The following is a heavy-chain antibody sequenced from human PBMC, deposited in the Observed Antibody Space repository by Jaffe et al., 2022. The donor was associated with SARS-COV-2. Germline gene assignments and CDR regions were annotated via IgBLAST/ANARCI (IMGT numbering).Heavy chain of an antibody. J-gene: IGHJ6*03. CDR2: IYYSGGT. D-gene: IGHD1-26*01. CDR3: ARVSGRYYYYMDV. Sequence: QLQLQESGPGLVKPPETLSLTCTISGGSISSDTWYWGWIRQPPGKGLEWIANIYYSGGTYYNPPLQSRVTVSVDTSKNQFSLKLSSVTAADTAVYYCARVSGRYYYYMDVWGKGTTVTVSS. CDR1: GGSISSDTWY. V-gene: IGHV4-39*02.